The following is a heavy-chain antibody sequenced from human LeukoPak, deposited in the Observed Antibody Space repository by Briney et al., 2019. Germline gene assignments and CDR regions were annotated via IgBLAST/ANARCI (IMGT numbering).Heavy chain of an antibody. V-gene: IGHV3-23*01. CDR3: AKLPSRYYDSSGFDY. CDR2: ISGSGGST. D-gene: IGHD3-22*01. Sequence: GGSLRLSCAASELTVTSNYMSWVRQAPGKGLEWVSAISGSGGSTYYADSVKGRFTISRDNSKNTLYLQMNSLRAEDTAVYYCAKLPSRYYDSSGFDYWGQGTLVTVSS. J-gene: IGHJ4*02. CDR1: ELTVTSNY.